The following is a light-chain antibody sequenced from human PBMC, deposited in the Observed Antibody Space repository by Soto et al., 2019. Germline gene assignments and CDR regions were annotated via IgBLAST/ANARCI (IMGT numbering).Light chain of an antibody. J-gene: IGKJ1*01. CDR1: QSVSNH. V-gene: IGKV3-15*01. CDR3: HHYHNRPPWT. Sequence: ETVLTQSPGTLSVSPGEGATLSCRASQSVSNHLAWYQQKPGQAPRLLIHAASTRATGIPARFSGSGSGTEFTLTISSLQSEDVAVYYCHHYHNRPPWTFGQGTRVEIK. CDR2: AAS.